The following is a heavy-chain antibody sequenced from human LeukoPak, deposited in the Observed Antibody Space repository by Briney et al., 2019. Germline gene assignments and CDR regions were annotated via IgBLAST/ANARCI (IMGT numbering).Heavy chain of an antibody. CDR3: ARAHDFWSGYYPYYYMDV. D-gene: IGHD3-3*01. CDR1: GGSISSSSYY. CDR2: IYYSGST. J-gene: IGHJ6*03. V-gene: IGHV4-39*07. Sequence: SETLSLTCTVSGGSISSSSYYWGWIRQPPGKGLEWIGSIYYSGSTYYNPSLKSRVTISVDTSKNQFSLKLSSVTAADTAVYYCARAHDFWSGYYPYYYMDVWGKGTTVAVSS.